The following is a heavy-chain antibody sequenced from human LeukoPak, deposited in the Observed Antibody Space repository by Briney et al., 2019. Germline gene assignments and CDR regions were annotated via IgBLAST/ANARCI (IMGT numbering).Heavy chain of an antibody. CDR1: GFTFSIYA. D-gene: IGHD3-22*01. CDR2: LTSSGDGT. Sequence: GGSLRLSCAASGFTFSIYAMSWVRQAPGKGLQWVSSLTSSGDGTYYADSVKGRFTISRDNSENMLYLQMNSLRVEDTAVYFCAKDRPNYYGSNGHYYRRDGDYWGQGTLVTVSS. V-gene: IGHV3-23*01. CDR3: AKDRPNYYGSNGHYYRRDGDY. J-gene: IGHJ4*02.